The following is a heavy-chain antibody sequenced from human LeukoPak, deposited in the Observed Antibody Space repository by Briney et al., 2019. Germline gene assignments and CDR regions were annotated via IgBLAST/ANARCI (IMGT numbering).Heavy chain of an antibody. Sequence: GGSLRLSCAASGFTFSSYAMHWVRQAPGKGLEWVAVISYDGSNKYYADSVKGRFTISRDNSKNTLYLQMNSLRAEDTAVYYCARGSPYYDSSGQFDYWGQGTLVTVSS. CDR2: ISYDGSNK. J-gene: IGHJ4*02. CDR1: GFTFSSYA. CDR3: ARGSPYYDSSGQFDY. V-gene: IGHV3-30*04. D-gene: IGHD3-22*01.